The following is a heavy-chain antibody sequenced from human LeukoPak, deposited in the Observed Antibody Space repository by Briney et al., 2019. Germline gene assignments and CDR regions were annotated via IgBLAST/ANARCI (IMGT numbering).Heavy chain of an antibody. CDR1: GYTFSGYY. D-gene: IGHD1-14*01. V-gene: IGHV1-2*02. CDR3: ARGPGLTAILNWFDP. J-gene: IGHJ5*02. Sequence: ASVNVSCKASGYTFSGYYMHWVRQAPGQGLEWMGWINPKSGGTNYAQKFQGRVTMTRDTSISTVYMELSRLRSDDTAVYNCARGPGLTAILNWFDPWGQGTLVTVSS. CDR2: INPKSGGT.